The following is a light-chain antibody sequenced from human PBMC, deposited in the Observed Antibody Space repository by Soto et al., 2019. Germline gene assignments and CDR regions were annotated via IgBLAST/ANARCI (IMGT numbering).Light chain of an antibody. V-gene: IGKV1-9*01. J-gene: IGKJ4*01. Sequence: DIQLTQSPSFLSASVGDRVTITCRASQGISSYLAWYQQKPGKAPKLLIYAASNRATGIPARFSGSGSGTDFTLTISSLEPEDFALYFCQQRNNWPPTFGGGTKVE. CDR2: AAS. CDR3: QQRNNWPPT. CDR1: QGISSY.